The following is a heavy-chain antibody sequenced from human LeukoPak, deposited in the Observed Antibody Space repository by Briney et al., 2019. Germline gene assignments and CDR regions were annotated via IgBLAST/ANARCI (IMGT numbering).Heavy chain of an antibody. Sequence: SETLSLTCTVSGGSISSGEYYWSWIRQPPGKGLEWIGYIYYSGSTYYNPSLKSRVTISVDTSKNQFSLKLSSVTAADTAVYYCAREWYCSSTSCYDYYHYYMDVWGKGTTVTVSS. J-gene: IGHJ6*03. CDR1: GGSISSGEYY. CDR3: AREWYCSSTSCYDYYHYYMDV. D-gene: IGHD2-2*01. CDR2: IYYSGST. V-gene: IGHV4-30-4*08.